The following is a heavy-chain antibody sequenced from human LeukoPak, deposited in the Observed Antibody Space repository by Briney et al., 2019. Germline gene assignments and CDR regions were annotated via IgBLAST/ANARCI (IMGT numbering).Heavy chain of an antibody. D-gene: IGHD2-21*01. CDR2: ISYDGSNK. V-gene: IGHV3-30-3*01. CDR1: GFTFSSYA. CDR3: ARDGPSYCGGDCYSVY. J-gene: IGHJ4*02. Sequence: GGSLRLSCAASGFTFSSYAMHWVRQAPGKGLEWVAVISYDGSNKYYADSVKGRFTISRDNSKNTLYLQMNSLRAEDTAVYYCARDGPSYCGGDCYSVYWGQGTLVTVSS.